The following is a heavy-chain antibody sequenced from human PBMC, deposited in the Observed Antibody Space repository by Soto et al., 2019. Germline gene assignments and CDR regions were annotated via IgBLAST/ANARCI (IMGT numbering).Heavy chain of an antibody. Sequence: SETLSLTCTVSGGSISSSSYYWGWIRQPPGKGLEWIGSIYYSGSTYYNPSLKSRVTISVDTSKNQFSLKLSSVTAADTAVYYCARAGRWLQLPSYYYGMDVWGQGTTVTVSS. V-gene: IGHV4-39*01. J-gene: IGHJ6*02. CDR2: IYYSGST. D-gene: IGHD5-12*01. CDR1: GGSISSSSYY. CDR3: ARAGRWLQLPSYYYGMDV.